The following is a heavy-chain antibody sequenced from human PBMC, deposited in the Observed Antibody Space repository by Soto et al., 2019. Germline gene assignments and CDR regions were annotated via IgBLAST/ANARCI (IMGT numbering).Heavy chain of an antibody. Sequence: GASVKVSCKASGYTFTSYAMHWVRQAPGQRLEWMGRINAGNGNTKYSQKFQGRVTITRDTSASTAYMELSSLRSEDTAVYYCARDRPYCSSTSCSPGWFDPWGQGTLVTVSS. CDR1: GYTFTSYA. D-gene: IGHD2-2*01. V-gene: IGHV1-3*01. CDR3: ARDRPYCSSTSCSPGWFDP. J-gene: IGHJ5*02. CDR2: INAGNGNT.